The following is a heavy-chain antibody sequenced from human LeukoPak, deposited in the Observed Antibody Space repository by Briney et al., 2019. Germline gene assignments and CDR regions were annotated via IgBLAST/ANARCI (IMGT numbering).Heavy chain of an antibody. J-gene: IGHJ4*02. D-gene: IGHD3-10*01. V-gene: IGHV4-30-4*01. Sequence: SQTLSLTCTVSGGSISSGDYYWSWIRQPTGKGLEWIGYIYYSGSTYYNPSLKSRVTISVDTSKNQFSLKLSSVTAADTAVYYCARASSTMVRGVIGMLFDYWGQGTLVTVSS. CDR1: GGSISSGDYY. CDR3: ARASSTMVRGVIGMLFDY. CDR2: IYYSGST.